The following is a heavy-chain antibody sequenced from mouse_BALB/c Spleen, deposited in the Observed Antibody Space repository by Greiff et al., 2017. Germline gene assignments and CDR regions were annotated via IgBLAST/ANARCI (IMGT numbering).Heavy chain of an antibody. CDR3: TREGRGDVPRYFDV. J-gene: IGHJ1*01. CDR1: GYTFTSYY. V-gene: IGHV1S81*02. Sequence: QVQLQQSGAELVKPGASVKLSCKASGYTFTSYYMYWVKQRPGQGLEWIGEINPSNGGTNFNEKFKSKATLTVDKSSSTAYMQLSSLTSEDSAVYYCTREGRGDVPRYFDVWGAGTTVTVSS. CDR2: INPSNGGT. D-gene: IGHD3-3*01.